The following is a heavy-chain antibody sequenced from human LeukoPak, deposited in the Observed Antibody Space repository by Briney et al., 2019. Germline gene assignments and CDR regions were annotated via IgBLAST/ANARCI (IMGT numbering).Heavy chain of an antibody. V-gene: IGHV1-18*01. CDR1: GYTFTSYG. CDR2: ISAYNGNT. Sequence: ASVKVSCKASGYTFTSYGISWVRQAPGQGLEWMGWISAYNGNTNYAQKLQGWVTMTRDTSISTAYMELSRLRSDDTAVYYCARSIAVAAPFDYWGQGTLVTVSS. J-gene: IGHJ4*02. D-gene: IGHD6-19*01. CDR3: ARSIAVAAPFDY.